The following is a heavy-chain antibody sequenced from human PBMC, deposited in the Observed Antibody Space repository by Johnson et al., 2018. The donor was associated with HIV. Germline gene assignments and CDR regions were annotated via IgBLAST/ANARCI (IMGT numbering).Heavy chain of an antibody. CDR2: ITGSGGST. CDR1: GFTFSSYA. Sequence: VQLVESGGGVVQPGRSLRLSCAASGFTFSSYAMSWVRQAPGKGLEWVSSITGSGGSTYYEDSVKGRCTISRDNSKNTLYLQMNSLRVEDTAMYYCAKMLDLGDDGSDIWGQGTMVTVSS. CDR3: AKMLDLGDDGSDI. J-gene: IGHJ3*02. D-gene: IGHD3/OR15-3a*01. V-gene: IGHV3-23*04.